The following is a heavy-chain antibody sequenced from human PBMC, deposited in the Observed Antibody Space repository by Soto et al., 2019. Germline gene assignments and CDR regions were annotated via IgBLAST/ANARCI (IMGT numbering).Heavy chain of an antibody. CDR2: IYSRGDT. D-gene: IGHD3-10*01. J-gene: IGHJ6*02. V-gene: IGHV4-30-4*01. Sequence: SETLSLTCTVSGGSIRGGDYYWTWIRQSPGKGLEWIGYIYSRGDTSYNPSVESRVTISRDTSKNQFSLNLSSVTAADTAVYYCARLRMTIRGVTERHDYYYYYGMDVWGQGTTVTVSS. CDR1: GGSIRGGDYY. CDR3: ARLRMTIRGVTERHDYYYYYGMDV.